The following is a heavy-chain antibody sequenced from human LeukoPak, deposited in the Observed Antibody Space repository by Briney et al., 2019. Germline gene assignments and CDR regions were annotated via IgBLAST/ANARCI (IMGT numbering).Heavy chain of an antibody. Sequence: GGSLRLSCAASGFTFSSYAMSWVRQAPGKGLEWVSAISGSGGSTYYADSVKGRFTISRDNSKNTLYLQMNSLRAEDTAVYYCARAGYCSGGSCYTRGYGMDVWGQGTTVTVSS. V-gene: IGHV3-23*01. D-gene: IGHD2-15*01. CDR1: GFTFSSYA. J-gene: IGHJ6*02. CDR2: ISGSGGST. CDR3: ARAGYCSGGSCYTRGYGMDV.